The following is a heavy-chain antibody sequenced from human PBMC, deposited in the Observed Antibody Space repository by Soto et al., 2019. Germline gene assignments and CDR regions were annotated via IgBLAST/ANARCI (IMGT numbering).Heavy chain of an antibody. V-gene: IGHV3-23*01. Sequence: VQLLESGGGLVQPGGSLRLSCAASGFTFNNYAMTWVRQAPGKGLEWVSTISGSDDSTYYADSVKGRLTTSRDNSKNALYLQMGSLRAEDTALYYCVKDWTGDTCPCMDVWGQGTTVTVSS. CDR2: ISGSDDST. CDR1: GFTFNNYA. J-gene: IGHJ6*01. D-gene: IGHD2-8*02. CDR3: VKDWTGDTCPCMDV.